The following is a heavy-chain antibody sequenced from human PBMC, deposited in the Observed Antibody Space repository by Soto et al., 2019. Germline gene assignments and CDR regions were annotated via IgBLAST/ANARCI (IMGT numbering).Heavy chain of an antibody. V-gene: IGHV1-69*02. Sequence: SLKVSCKASGGTFSSYTISWVLQAPGQGLEWMGRIIPILGIANYAQKFQGRVTITADKSTSTAYMELSSLRSEDTAVYYCATLGIRGLDRDIWGQGTMVTVSS. J-gene: IGHJ3*02. D-gene: IGHD1-1*01. CDR3: ATLGIRGLDRDI. CDR2: IIPILGIA. CDR1: GGTFSSYT.